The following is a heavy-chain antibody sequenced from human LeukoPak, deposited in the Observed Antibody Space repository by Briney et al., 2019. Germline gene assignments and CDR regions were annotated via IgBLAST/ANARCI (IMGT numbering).Heavy chain of an antibody. CDR1: GGSISSGGYY. CDR3: ARGGGYCGNGLCYDFDY. D-gene: IGHD2-8*01. Sequence: SETLSLTCTVSGGSISSGGYYWSWIRQHPGKGLEWIGEIYHSGSTNYNPSLKSRVTISVDKSKNQFSLKLSSVTAADTAVYYCARGGGYCGNGLCYDFDYWGQGTLVTVSS. J-gene: IGHJ4*02. V-gene: IGHV4-31*03. CDR2: IYHSGST.